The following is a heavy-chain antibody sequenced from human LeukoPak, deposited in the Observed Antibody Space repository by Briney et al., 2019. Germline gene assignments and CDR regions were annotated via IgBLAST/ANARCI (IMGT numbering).Heavy chain of an antibody. V-gene: IGHV1-18*01. CDR1: GYTFSNFG. CDR3: ARDGTSTDDY. CDR2: ISGNNDNP. Sequence: ASVKVSCKASGYTFSNFGINWVRQAPGQGLEWIAWISGNNDNPNYGQKFQGRFTVTTDSSTSTAYMEPRNLRSDDTAVYYCARDGTSTDDYWGQGTLVTVSS. J-gene: IGHJ4*02. D-gene: IGHD2-2*01.